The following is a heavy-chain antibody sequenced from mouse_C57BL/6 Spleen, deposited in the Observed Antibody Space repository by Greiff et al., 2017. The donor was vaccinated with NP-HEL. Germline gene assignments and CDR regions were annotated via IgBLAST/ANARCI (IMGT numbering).Heavy chain of an antibody. V-gene: IGHV5-12*01. Sequence: EVQVVASGGGLVQPGGSLKLSCAASGFTFSDYYMFWVRQTPEKRLEWVAYISNGGGSTYYSDTVKGRFTISRDNAKNTLYLQMSRLKSEDTAMYYCARQLGAYAMDYWGQGTSVTGSS. D-gene: IGHD4-1*01. J-gene: IGHJ4*01. CDR2: ISNGGGST. CDR1: GFTFSDYY. CDR3: ARQLGAYAMDY.